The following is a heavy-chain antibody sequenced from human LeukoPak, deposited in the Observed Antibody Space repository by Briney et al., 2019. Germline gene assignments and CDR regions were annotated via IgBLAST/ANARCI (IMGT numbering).Heavy chain of an antibody. CDR1: GFTFSAYG. CDR3: ARASGSYDY. Sequence: GGSLRLSCAASGFTFSAYGLHWVRQAPGKGLEWVAVIWNDGSIRYYADSVKGRFTISRDNSKNTLYLQMNSLRAEDTAVYYCARASGSYDYWGQGTLVTVSS. V-gene: IGHV3-33*01. D-gene: IGHD1-26*01. J-gene: IGHJ4*02. CDR2: IWNDGSIR.